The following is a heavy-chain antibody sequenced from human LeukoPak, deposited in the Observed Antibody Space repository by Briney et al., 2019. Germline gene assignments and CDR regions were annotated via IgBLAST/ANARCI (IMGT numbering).Heavy chain of an antibody. CDR3: ARGWYSSSSGFVDY. Sequence: SETLSLTCAVYGGSFSGYYWSWIRQPPGKGLEWIGEINHSGSTNYNPSLKSRVTISVDTSKNQFSLKLSSVTAADTAVYYCARGWYSSSSGFVDYWGQGTLVTVSS. CDR2: INHSGST. V-gene: IGHV4-34*01. CDR1: GGSFSGYY. J-gene: IGHJ4*02. D-gene: IGHD6-6*01.